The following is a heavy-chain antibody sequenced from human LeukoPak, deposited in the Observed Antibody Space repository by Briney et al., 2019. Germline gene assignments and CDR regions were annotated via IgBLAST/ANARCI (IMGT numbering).Heavy chain of an antibody. CDR1: GYSFTNYW. CDR2: IYPGDSDT. Sequence: GASLQISSKGTGYSFTNYWIGWVRQMPGKGLEWMGIIYPGDSDTRYSPSFQGQVTFSADKSISTAFLQWSSLKASDSAMYYCARDSPHSSGWRDAFHIWGQGTMVTVSS. D-gene: IGHD6-19*01. J-gene: IGHJ3*02. V-gene: IGHV5-51*01. CDR3: ARDSPHSSGWRDAFHI.